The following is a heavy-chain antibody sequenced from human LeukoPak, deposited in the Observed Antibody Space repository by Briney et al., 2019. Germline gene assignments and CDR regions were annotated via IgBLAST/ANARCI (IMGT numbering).Heavy chain of an antibody. CDR3: ASSSRPHDYYYYYGMDV. CDR1: GGSISSYY. J-gene: IGHJ6*02. CDR2: IYYSGST. D-gene: IGHD6-13*01. Sequence: PSETLSLTCTVSGGSISSYYWSWIRQPPGKGLEWIGYIYYSGSTNYNPSLKSRVTISVDTPKNQFSLKLSSVTAADTAVYYCASSSRPHDYYYYYGMDVWGQGTTVTVSS. V-gene: IGHV4-59*01.